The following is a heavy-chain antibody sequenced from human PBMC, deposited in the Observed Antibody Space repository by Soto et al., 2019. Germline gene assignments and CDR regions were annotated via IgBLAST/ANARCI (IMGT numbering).Heavy chain of an antibody. CDR2: ISGDGGTT. Sequence: PGGSLRLSCAGSGFIFSNYGMSWVRQAPGKGLEWVSAISGDGGTTYYADSVKGRFTMSRDNSKNTLYLQMPSLRAEDTAVYYCAKELIPVTAPHFDKWGQGTLVTVSS. CDR3: AKELIPVTAPHFDK. D-gene: IGHD6-19*01. V-gene: IGHV3-23*01. J-gene: IGHJ4*02. CDR1: GFIFSNYG.